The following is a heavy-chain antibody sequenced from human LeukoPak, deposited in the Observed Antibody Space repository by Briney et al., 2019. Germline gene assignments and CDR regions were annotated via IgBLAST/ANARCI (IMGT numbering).Heavy chain of an antibody. Sequence: PGGSLSLSWAASGFTFSSYVMHWVRQAPGKGLEWVAVISYDGSNKYYADSVKGRFTISRDNSKNTLYLQMNSLRAENTAVYYCARDLKGEQYKISNRGFDYWGQGTLVTVSS. CDR2: ISYDGSNK. CDR1: GFTFSSYV. CDR3: ARDLKGEQYKISNRGFDY. J-gene: IGHJ4*02. V-gene: IGHV3-30-3*01. D-gene: IGHD7-27*01.